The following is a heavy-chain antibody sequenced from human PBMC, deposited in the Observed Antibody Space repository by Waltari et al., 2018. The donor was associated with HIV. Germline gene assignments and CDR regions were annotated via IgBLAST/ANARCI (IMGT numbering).Heavy chain of an antibody. CDR2: IDQSGAS. Sequence: QVQLQQWGAGQVKPSETLSLTCLLSGGSLSGVSWTWVRHPPGKGLEWIGEIDQSGASRFKPSLKRRITISMDTSRSHFALKLSPVSPADTAVYYCARGPSLRAFRGNLYFNSSLDVWGQGTTVTVSS. J-gene: IGHJ6*02. CDR3: ARGPSLRAFRGNLYFNSSLDV. V-gene: IGHV4-34*02. D-gene: IGHD1-1*01. CDR1: GGSLSGVS.